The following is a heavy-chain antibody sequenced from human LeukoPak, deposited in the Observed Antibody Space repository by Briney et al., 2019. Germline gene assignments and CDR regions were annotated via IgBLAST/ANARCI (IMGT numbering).Heavy chain of an antibody. J-gene: IGHJ5*02. Sequence: PSETLSLTCTVSGASISSDTYYWNWIRQPPGKGLEWIGYISYSGSTYYSPSLKSRVTISVDTSKSQFSLKRTSVTAADTAVYYCARDRLRSVSWFDPWGQGSLVTVSS. V-gene: IGHV4-30-4*08. CDR2: ISYSGST. CDR3: ARDRLRSVSWFDP. CDR1: GASISSDTYY.